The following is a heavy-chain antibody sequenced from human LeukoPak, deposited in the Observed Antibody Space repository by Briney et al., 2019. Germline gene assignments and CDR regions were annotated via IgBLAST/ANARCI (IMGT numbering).Heavy chain of an antibody. J-gene: IGHJ4*02. CDR3: ARESVEIRFDY. Sequence: SQTLSLTCVICGHSVSTNRAAWNWIRQSPSRGLEWLGRTQYRYDFSIDYAESVKGRININTDTSKNQFSLQLNSVTPEDTAVYYSARESVEIRFDYWGQGILVTVSS. CDR2: TQYRYDFSI. D-gene: IGHD5-24*01. CDR1: GHSVSTNRAA. V-gene: IGHV6-1*01.